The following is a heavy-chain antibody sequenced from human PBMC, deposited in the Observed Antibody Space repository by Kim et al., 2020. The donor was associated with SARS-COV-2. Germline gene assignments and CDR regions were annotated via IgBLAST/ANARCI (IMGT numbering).Heavy chain of an antibody. Sequence: ASVKVSCKASGYTFTSYAMHWVRQAPRQRLEWMGWINAGNGNTKYSQKFQGRVTITRDTSASTAYMELSSLRSEDTAVYYCASELWFGDYIYYYYGMDVWGQGTTVTVSS. J-gene: IGHJ6*02. V-gene: IGHV1-3*01. CDR1: GYTFTSYA. CDR2: INAGNGNT. D-gene: IGHD3-10*01. CDR3: ASELWFGDYIYYYYGMDV.